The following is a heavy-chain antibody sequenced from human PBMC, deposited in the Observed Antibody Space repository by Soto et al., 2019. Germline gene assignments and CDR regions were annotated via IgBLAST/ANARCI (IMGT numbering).Heavy chain of an antibody. V-gene: IGHV1-69*01. CDR1: GDSLENLA. CDR3: ARDGRTLRYLEWPAAFDS. Sequence: QVQLVQSGTEVRTPGSSVKVSCKASGDSLENLAISWVRQAPGQGFEGMGGVIPVLGTTDYAQNLQDRLTIIADESTTTVFMELSSLKSEDTAVYFCARDGRTLRYLEWPAAFDSWGQGTLVTVSS. J-gene: IGHJ5*01. D-gene: IGHD3-3*01. CDR2: VIPVLGTT.